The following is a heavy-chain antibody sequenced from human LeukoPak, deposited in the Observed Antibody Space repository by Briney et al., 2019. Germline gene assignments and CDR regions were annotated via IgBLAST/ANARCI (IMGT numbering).Heavy chain of an antibody. Sequence: PSETLSLTCTVSAGSISSYYWSWIRQPPGKGLEWIGYVYYSGSTNYNPSLKSRVTISVDTSKNQFSLKLSSVTAADTAVYYCARHRNPDQGYSSSCGRVQDAFDIWGQGTMVTVSS. CDR3: ARHRNPDQGYSSSCGRVQDAFDI. CDR2: VYYSGST. V-gene: IGHV4-59*08. J-gene: IGHJ3*02. D-gene: IGHD6-13*01. CDR1: AGSISSYY.